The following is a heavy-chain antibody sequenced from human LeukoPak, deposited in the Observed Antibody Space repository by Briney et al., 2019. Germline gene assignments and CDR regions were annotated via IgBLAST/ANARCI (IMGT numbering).Heavy chain of an antibody. V-gene: IGHV3-73*01. Sequence: GGSLRLSCAASGFTFSGSAMHWVRQASGKGLEWVGRIRSKANSYATAYAASVKGRFTISRDDSKNTAYLQMNSLKTEDTAVYYCTRHDEEWLVPGAGFDYWGQGTLVTVSS. J-gene: IGHJ4*02. D-gene: IGHD6-19*01. CDR3: TRHDEEWLVPGAGFDY. CDR1: GFTFSGSA. CDR2: IRSKANSYAT.